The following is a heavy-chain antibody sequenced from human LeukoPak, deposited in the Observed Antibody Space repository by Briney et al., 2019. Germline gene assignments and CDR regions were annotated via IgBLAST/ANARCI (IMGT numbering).Heavy chain of an antibody. Sequence: EWVSYISSSSSTIYYADSVKGRFTISRDNAKNSLYLQMNSLRAEDTAVYYCARVAGRSVDYWGQGTLVTVSS. CDR3: ARVAGRSVDY. CDR2: ISSSSSTI. D-gene: IGHD6-25*01. V-gene: IGHV3-48*01. J-gene: IGHJ4*02.